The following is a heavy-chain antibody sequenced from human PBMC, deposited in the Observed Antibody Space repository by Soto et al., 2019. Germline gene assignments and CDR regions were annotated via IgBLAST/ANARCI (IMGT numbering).Heavy chain of an antibody. Sequence: EVQLVESGGGLVKPGGSLRLSCAASGFTFSDAWMSWVRQAPGKGLEWVGLIKKETDGGTTDYTAPVKGRFTISRDDSKNTLYLQMSSLKTEDTAVYYCRTQWLDWGQGTLVTVSS. CDR3: RTQWLD. CDR2: IKKETDGGTT. J-gene: IGHJ4*02. D-gene: IGHD6-19*01. V-gene: IGHV3-15*01. CDR1: GFTFSDAW.